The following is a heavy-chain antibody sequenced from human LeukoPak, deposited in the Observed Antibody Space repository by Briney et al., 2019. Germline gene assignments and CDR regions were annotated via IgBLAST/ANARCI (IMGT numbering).Heavy chain of an antibody. D-gene: IGHD2-2*01. Sequence: SETLSLTCTVSGGSISSGSYYWSWIRQPAGKGLEWVGRIYTSGSTNYNPSLKSRVTISVDTSKNQFSLKLGSVTAADTAVYYCASRRCSSTSCYLNRYWFDPWGQGTLVTVSS. CDR2: IYTSGST. CDR1: GGSISSGSYY. CDR3: ASRRCSSTSCYLNRYWFDP. V-gene: IGHV4-61*02. J-gene: IGHJ5*02.